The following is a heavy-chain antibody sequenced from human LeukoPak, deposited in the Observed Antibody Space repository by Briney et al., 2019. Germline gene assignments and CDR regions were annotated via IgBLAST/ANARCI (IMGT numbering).Heavy chain of an antibody. CDR1: GYGFTTYW. D-gene: IGHD5-18*01. J-gene: IGHJ6*02. Sequence: GESLKISCKGSGYGFTTYWIAWVRQMPGEGLEWMGIISPGDSETRYSPSFQGQVTISADKSVSTAYLQWSGLKASDTAIYYCARRGGYSSSSPYHMDVWGQGTTVTVSS. V-gene: IGHV5-51*01. CDR3: ARRGGYSSSSPYHMDV. CDR2: ISPGDSET.